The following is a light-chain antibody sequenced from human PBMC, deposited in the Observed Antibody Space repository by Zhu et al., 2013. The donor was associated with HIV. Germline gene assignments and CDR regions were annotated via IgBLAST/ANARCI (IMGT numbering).Light chain of an antibody. J-gene: IGLJ3*02. CDR2: DDA. V-gene: IGLV3-21*03. CDR3: QLWDAGTDHVV. CDR1: NIGSQR. Sequence: SYELTQPPSLSVAPGKTATITCGGSNIGSQRVHWYQQRPGQAPVLVLYDDAARPSGIPERFSGSNSGNTATLTISRVEDGDEADYYCQLWDAGTDHVVFGGGTKLSV.